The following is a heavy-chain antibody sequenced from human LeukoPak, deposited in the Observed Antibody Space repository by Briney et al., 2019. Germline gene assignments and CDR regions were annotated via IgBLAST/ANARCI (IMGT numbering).Heavy chain of an antibody. CDR1: GYTFTSHG. CDR2: ISAYNGNT. J-gene: IGHJ4*02. Sequence: VASVKVSCKASGYTFTSHGISWVRQAPGQGLEWMGWISAYNGNTNYAQKLQGRVTMTTDTSTSTAYMELRSLRSDDTAVYYCARRARYYDSSGVFDYWGQGTLVTVSS. V-gene: IGHV1-18*01. D-gene: IGHD3-22*01. CDR3: ARRARYYDSSGVFDY.